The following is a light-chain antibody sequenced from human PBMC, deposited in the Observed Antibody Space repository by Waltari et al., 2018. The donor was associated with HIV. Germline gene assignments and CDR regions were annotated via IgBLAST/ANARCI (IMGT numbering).Light chain of an antibody. Sequence: AILLTQSPSSLSASVGARTTITCRASPGVSSALAWYQQKSRKPAKLLIYNVSSLKRGVPSRFSGSGSGTDFTLTITSLQPEDFATYYCQQFNSYPLTFGGGTRVEIK. V-gene: IGKV1-13*02. CDR3: QQFNSYPLT. J-gene: IGKJ4*01. CDR2: NVS. CDR1: PGVSSA.